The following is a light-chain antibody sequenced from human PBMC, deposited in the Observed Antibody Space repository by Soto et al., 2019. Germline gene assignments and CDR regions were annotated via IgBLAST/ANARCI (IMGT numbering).Light chain of an antibody. Sequence: IVMTQSPATLSVSPGERATLSCRASQSVSSNLAWYQQKPGQAPRLLIYGASTRATGIPARFSGSGSGTEFTLTISSLQSEAFAVYYCQQYNHLLTVGGGTEVGIK. J-gene: IGKJ4*01. CDR2: GAS. CDR1: QSVSSN. V-gene: IGKV3-15*01. CDR3: QQYNHLLT.